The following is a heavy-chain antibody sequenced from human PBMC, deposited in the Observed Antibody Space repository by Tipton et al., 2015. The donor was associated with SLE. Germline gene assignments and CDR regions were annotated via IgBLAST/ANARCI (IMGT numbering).Heavy chain of an antibody. J-gene: IGHJ5*01. CDR2: IKQDGSQK. Sequence: SLRLSCAASGFTFSSYWMSWVRQAPGKGLEWVANIKQDGSQKYSVDSVKGRFTISRDNAKNSLFLQMNSLRPDDTALYYCTKGDTMTTSFFDSWGQGTLVTVSS. CDR3: TKGDTMTTSFFDS. V-gene: IGHV3-7*03. CDR1: GFTFSSYW. D-gene: IGHD4-17*01.